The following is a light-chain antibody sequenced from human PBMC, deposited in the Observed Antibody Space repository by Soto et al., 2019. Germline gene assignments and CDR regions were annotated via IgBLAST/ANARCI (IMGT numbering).Light chain of an antibody. CDR3: SSFTIYSTYV. V-gene: IGLV2-14*01. CDR2: YVS. Sequence: QSALTQPASVSGSPGQSITISCTGTTSDVGAYNYVSWYQLHTGKAPKLMISYVSNRPSGVPNPFSGSKSGNTASLTISWLQAEDDADNYCSSFTIYSTYVFGTGTKVTVL. CDR1: TSDVGAYNY. J-gene: IGLJ1*01.